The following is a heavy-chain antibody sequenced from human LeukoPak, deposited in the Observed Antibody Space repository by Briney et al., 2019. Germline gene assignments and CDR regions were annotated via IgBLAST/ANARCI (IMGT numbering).Heavy chain of an antibody. CDR1: GYTFTGYY. CDR3: ARRYYGSGSYQIDY. D-gene: IGHD3-10*01. CDR2: ISNSGGST. J-gene: IGHJ4*02. Sequence: SCKASGYTFTGYYMHWVRQAPGKGLEYVSAISNSGGSTYYANSVRGRFTISRDNSKNTLYLQMGSLRAEDMAVYYCARRYYGSGSYQIDYWGQGTLVTVSS. V-gene: IGHV3-64*01.